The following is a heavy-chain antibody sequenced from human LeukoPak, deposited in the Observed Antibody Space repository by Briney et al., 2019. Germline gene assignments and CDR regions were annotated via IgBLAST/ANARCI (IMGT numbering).Heavy chain of an antibody. J-gene: IGHJ6*03. CDR1: SGSISTSNYY. V-gene: IGHV4-39*07. CDR3: ARDSYSSSWPHIYYYYYYMDV. CDR2: IFYSGST. Sequence: SETLSLTCTVSSGSISTSNYYWGWVRQPPGKALEWIGNIFYSGSTYYSPSLKSRVTISLDTSRNQFSLRLNSVTAADTAVYYCARDSYSSSWPHIYYYYYYMDVWGKGTTVTISS. D-gene: IGHD6-13*01.